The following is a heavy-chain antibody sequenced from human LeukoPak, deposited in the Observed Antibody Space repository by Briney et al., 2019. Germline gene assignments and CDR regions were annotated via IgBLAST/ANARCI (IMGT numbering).Heavy chain of an antibody. J-gene: IGHJ4*02. CDR1: GGSISSYY. D-gene: IGHD2-2*01. V-gene: IGHV4-4*07. Sequence: PSETLSLTCTVSGGSISSYYWSWIRQPAGKGLEWIGRIYTSGSTTYNPSLKSRVTISVDTSKNHFSLKLSSVTAADTAVYYCARRVSASGRDYFDYWGQGTLVTVSS. CDR3: ARRVSASGRDYFDY. CDR2: IYTSGST.